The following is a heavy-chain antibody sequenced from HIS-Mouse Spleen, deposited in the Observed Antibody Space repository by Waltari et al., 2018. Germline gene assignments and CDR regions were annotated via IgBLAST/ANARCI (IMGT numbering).Heavy chain of an antibody. J-gene: IGHJ2*01. Sequence: QLQLQESGPGLVKPSETLSLTCTVSGGSIGIRSYYWGWIRQPPGKGLEWIGSIYYSGRTYYNPSLKSRVTISVDTSKNQFSLKLSSVTAADTTVYYCAREIPYSSSWYDWYFDLWGRGTLVTVSS. D-gene: IGHD6-13*01. CDR2: IYYSGRT. CDR3: AREIPYSSSWYDWYFDL. V-gene: IGHV4-39*07. CDR1: GGSIGIRSYY.